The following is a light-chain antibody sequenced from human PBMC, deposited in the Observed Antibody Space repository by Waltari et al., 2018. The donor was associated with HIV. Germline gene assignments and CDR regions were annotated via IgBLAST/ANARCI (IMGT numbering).Light chain of an antibody. J-gene: IGKJ2*01. Sequence: DIQMTQSPSSLSASVGDRVTITCQTSQNVNTYLNWYQQTPGNAPKLLIYGATNLQSGVATRFSGSGSVTNFTLTIDSLQPDDFVLYYWQQSYSTPFTFGPGTKL. CDR2: GAT. CDR1: QNVNTY. V-gene: IGKV1-39*01. CDR3: QQSYSTPFT.